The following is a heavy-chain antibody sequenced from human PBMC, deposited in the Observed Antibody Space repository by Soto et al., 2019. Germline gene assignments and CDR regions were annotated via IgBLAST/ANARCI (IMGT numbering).Heavy chain of an antibody. CDR2: IWYDGSNK. CDR1: GFTFSSYG. CDR3: ARPSLGCVANYYGMDV. J-gene: IGHJ6*02. V-gene: IGHV3-33*01. D-gene: IGHD2-15*01. Sequence: QVQLVESGGGVVQPGRSLRLSCAASGFTFSSYGMHWVRQAPGKGLEWVAVIWYDGSNKYYADSVKGRFTISRDNSKNXLYLQMNSLRAEDTAVYYGARPSLGCVANYYGMDVWGQGTTVTVSS.